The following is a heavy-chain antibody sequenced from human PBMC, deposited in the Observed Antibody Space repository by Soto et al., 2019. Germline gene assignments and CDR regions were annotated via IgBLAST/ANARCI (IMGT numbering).Heavy chain of an antibody. CDR1: GGSFSGYY. CDR2: INHSGGT. Sequence: PSETLSLTCAVYGGSFSGYYWTWIRQAPGKGLEWIGEINHSGGTNYNSSLKSRVIISVDTSKNQFSLILYSVTAADTAVYFCARDRQYSQFWSGYQNEGLYNMDVWGRGTTVTVSS. J-gene: IGHJ6*02. CDR3: ARDRQYSQFWSGYQNEGLYNMDV. D-gene: IGHD3-3*02. V-gene: IGHV4-34*01.